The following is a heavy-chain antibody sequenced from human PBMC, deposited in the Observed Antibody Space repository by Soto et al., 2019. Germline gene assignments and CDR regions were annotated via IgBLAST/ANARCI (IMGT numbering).Heavy chain of an antibody. D-gene: IGHD3-3*01. J-gene: IGHJ5*02. CDR1: GYTFTSYG. V-gene: IGHV1-18*01. CDR2: ISAYNGNT. Sequence: ASVKVSCKASGYTFTSYGISWVRQAPGQGLEWMGWISAYNGNTNYAQKLQGRVTMTTDTSTSTAYMELRSLRSDDTAVYYCARSQELRFLEWLRKDNWFDPWCQGTXVTVSS. CDR3: ARSQELRFLEWLRKDNWFDP.